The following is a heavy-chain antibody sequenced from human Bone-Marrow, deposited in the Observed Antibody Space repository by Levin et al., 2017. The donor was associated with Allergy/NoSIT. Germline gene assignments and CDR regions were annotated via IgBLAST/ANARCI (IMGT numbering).Heavy chain of an antibody. Sequence: GESLKISCRGLGYIFSNYWIGWVRQVPGKGLEWMGIIYPSDSDTIYSPSFQGQVTMSANPSINPAYLLWTSLTASDTGTYYCARRDGSAWVFDFWGQGTPVAVSS. D-gene: IGHD5-24*01. CDR1: GYIFSNYW. V-gene: IGHV5-51*01. J-gene: IGHJ4*02. CDR3: ARRDGSAWVFDF. CDR2: IYPSDSDT.